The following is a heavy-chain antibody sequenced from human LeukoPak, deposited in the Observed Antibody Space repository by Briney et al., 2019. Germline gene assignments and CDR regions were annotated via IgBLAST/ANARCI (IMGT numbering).Heavy chain of an antibody. Sequence: PGGSLRLSCAASGFTFSSYSMNWVRQAPRKGQEWVSFISSSSSTISYADSVKGRLTISGDNAKNSLYLQINSLRAEDTVVYYCARVSGGSGSYYPFDYWGQGTLVTVSS. CDR2: ISSSSSTI. CDR3: ARVSGGSGSYYPFDY. V-gene: IGHV3-48*01. J-gene: IGHJ4*02. CDR1: GFTFSSYS. D-gene: IGHD3-10*01.